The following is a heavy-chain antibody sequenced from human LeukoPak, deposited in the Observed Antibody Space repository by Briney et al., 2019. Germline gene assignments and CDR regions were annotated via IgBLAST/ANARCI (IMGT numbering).Heavy chain of an antibody. Sequence: ASETLSLTCTVSGGSISSSSYYWGWIRQPPGKGLEWIGSIYYSGSTYYNPSLKSRVTILVDTSKNQFSLKLSSVTAADTAVYYCARVGQLAFDYWGQGTLVNVSS. D-gene: IGHD2-2*01. V-gene: IGHV4-39*07. CDR2: IYYSGST. CDR1: GGSISSSSYY. CDR3: ARVGQLAFDY. J-gene: IGHJ4*02.